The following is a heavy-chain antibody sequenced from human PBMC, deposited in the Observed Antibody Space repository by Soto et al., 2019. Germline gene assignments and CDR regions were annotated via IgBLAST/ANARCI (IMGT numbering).Heavy chain of an antibody. V-gene: IGHV3-23*01. CDR2: ISGSGGST. D-gene: IGHD4-17*01. CDR1: GFTFSNYA. CDR3: TGDRHYDYRDRSFDY. J-gene: IGHJ4*02. Sequence: EVQLLESGGGLVQSGGSLILSCAASGFTFSNYAMSWVRQAPGQGLEWVSSISGSGGSTYYADSVKGRFTITRDNSKNALDLRMDSLRAEDTGVYYCTGDRHYDYRDRSFDYWGQGTLVIVSS.